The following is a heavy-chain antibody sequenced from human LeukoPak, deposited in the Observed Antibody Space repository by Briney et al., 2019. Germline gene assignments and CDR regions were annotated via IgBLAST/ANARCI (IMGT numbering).Heavy chain of an antibody. J-gene: IGHJ4*02. CDR1: GFTFSSYW. CDR3: ATRYSYGQPDY. CDR2: ISSSSSYI. D-gene: IGHD5-18*01. V-gene: IGHV3-21*01. Sequence: PGGSLRLSCTGSGFTFSSYWMSWVRQAPGKGLEWVSSISSSSSYIYYADSVKGRFTISRDNAKNSLYLQMNSLRAEDTAVYYCATRYSYGQPDYWGQGTLVTVSS.